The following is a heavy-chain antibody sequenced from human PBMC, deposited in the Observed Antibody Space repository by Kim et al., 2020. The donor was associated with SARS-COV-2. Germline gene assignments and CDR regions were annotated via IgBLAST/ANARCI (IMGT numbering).Heavy chain of an antibody. CDR3: AKIGPGRTKKDVRAFDI. J-gene: IGHJ3*02. CDR2: ISWNSGSI. Sequence: GGSLRLSCAASGFTFDDYAMHWVRQAPGKGLEWVSGISWNSGSIGYADSVKGRFTISRDNAKNSLYLQMNSLRAEDTALYYCAKIGPGRTKKDVRAFDIWGQGNMVTVSS. CDR1: GFTFDDYA. V-gene: IGHV3-9*01. D-gene: IGHD3-10*02.